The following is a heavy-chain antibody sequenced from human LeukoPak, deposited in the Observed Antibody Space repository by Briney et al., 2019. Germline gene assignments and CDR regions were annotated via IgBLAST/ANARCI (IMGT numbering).Heavy chain of an antibody. V-gene: IGHV3-66*01. CDR1: GFTVSSNY. CDR3: AGATPGYYDSSGYFLDY. Sequence: GGSLRLSCAASGFTVSSNYMSWVRQAPGKGLEWVSVIYSGGSTYYADSVKGRFTISRDNSKNTLYLQMNSLRAEDTAVYYCAGATPGYYDSSGYFLDYWGQGTLVTVSS. D-gene: IGHD3-22*01. J-gene: IGHJ4*02. CDR2: IYSGGST.